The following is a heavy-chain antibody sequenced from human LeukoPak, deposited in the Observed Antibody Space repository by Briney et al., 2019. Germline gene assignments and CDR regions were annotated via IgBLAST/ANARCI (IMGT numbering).Heavy chain of an antibody. D-gene: IGHD6-13*01. CDR3: ARKYSSSWELSYYYGMDV. CDR2: ISGSGDST. Sequence: GGSLRLSCAASGFTFSSYAMRWVRQAPGKGLEWVSAISGSGDSTYHADSVKGRFTISRDNAKNTLYLQMNSLRAEDTAVYYCARKYSSSWELSYYYGMDVWGQGTTVTVSS. CDR1: GFTFSSYA. V-gene: IGHV3-23*01. J-gene: IGHJ6*02.